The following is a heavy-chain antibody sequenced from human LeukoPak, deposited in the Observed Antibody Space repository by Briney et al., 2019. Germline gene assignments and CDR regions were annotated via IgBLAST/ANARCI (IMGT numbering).Heavy chain of an antibody. CDR3: ARRDYYYDSSVSTDAFDI. D-gene: IGHD3-22*01. V-gene: IGHV1-46*01. CDR2: INPTGGST. J-gene: IGHJ3*02. CDR1: GYTFTSYY. Sequence: GASVKVSCKASGYTFTSYYIHWVRQAPGQGLEWMGIINPTGGSTTYAQKFQGRVTMTRDMSTSTVYMELSSLRSEDTAVYYCARRDYYYDSSVSTDAFDIWGQGTMVTVSS.